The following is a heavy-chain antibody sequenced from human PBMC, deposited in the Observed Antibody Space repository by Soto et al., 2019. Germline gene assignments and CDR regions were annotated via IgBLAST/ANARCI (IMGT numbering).Heavy chain of an antibody. Sequence: SETPSLTCTVSGGSISSYYWSWIRQPPGKGLEWIGYIYYSGSTNYNPSLKSRVTISVDTSKNQFSLKLSSVTAADTAVYYCARSPANYDILTGYYYYFDYWGQGTLVTVSS. J-gene: IGHJ4*02. CDR3: ARSPANYDILTGYYYYFDY. V-gene: IGHV4-59*01. D-gene: IGHD3-9*01. CDR1: GGSISSYY. CDR2: IYYSGST.